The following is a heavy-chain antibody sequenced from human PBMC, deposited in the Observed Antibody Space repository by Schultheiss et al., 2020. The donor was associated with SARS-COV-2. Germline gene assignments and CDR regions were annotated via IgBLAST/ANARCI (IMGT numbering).Heavy chain of an antibody. Sequence: SVKVSCKASGDTFSSSSIAWLRQAPGQGLEWMGGIIPIIGTPNYAEKFQGRVTLTADESTSTAYMELSSLRSEDTAVYYCAAGADSGYYSSFDYWGQGTLVTVSS. D-gene: IGHD3-22*01. CDR2: IIPIIGTP. CDR1: GDTFSSSS. CDR3: AAGADSGYYSSFDY. J-gene: IGHJ4*02. V-gene: IGHV1-69*13.